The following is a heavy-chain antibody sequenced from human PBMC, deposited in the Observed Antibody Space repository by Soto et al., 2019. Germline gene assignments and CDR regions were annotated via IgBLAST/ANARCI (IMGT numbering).Heavy chain of an antibody. D-gene: IGHD2-2*01. CDR1: GYTFTSYD. CDR3: ARGYCSSTSCYYYYYYYGMDV. V-gene: IGHV1-8*01. CDR2: MNPNSGNT. Sequence: ASVKVSCKASGYTFTSYDINWVRQATGQGLEWMGWMNPNSGNTGYAQKFQGRVTMTRNTSISTAYMELSSLRSEDTAVYYCARGYCSSTSCYYYYYYYGMDVWGQGTTVTSP. J-gene: IGHJ6*02.